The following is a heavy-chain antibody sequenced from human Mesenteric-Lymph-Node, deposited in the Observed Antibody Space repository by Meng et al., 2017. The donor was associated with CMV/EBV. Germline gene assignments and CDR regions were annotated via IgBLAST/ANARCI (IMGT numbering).Heavy chain of an antibody. CDR1: GFTFSDYY. D-gene: IGHD3-16*01. CDR3: AKDMGGGGYFDY. V-gene: IGHV3-11*01. CDR2: ISSSGNTM. Sequence: GGSLRLSCAASGFTFSDYYMSWIRQAPGKGLEWVSYISSSGNTMYYAGSVKGRFTISRDNAKSSLYLQMNSLRAEDTALYYCAKDMGGGGYFDYWGQGTLVTVSS. J-gene: IGHJ4*02.